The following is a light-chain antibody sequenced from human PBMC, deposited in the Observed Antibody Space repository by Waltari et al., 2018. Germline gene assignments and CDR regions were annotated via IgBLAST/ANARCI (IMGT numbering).Light chain of an antibody. CDR2: NGS. CDR3: SSHIRSTTLV. Sequence: QPALTPPASVSGSPGQSITISCTGTSSDVGDYNHVSWYQQHPGRAPNLIIHNGSNRPSGISNRLSGSKSGNTASLTISGLQAEDEADYYCSSHIRSTTLVFGGGTQLTVV. J-gene: IGLJ3*02. CDR1: SSDVGDYNH. V-gene: IGLV2-14*01.